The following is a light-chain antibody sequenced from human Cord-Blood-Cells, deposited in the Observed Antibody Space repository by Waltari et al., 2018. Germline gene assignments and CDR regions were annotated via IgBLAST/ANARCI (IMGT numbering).Light chain of an antibody. CDR2: AAS. CDR1: QGIRND. CDR3: LQDYNYPRT. J-gene: IGKJ1*01. V-gene: IGKV1-6*01. Sequence: AIQLTQSPSSLSAPVGDRVTITCRARQGIRNDLGWYQQKPGKAPKLLIYAASSLQSGVPSRFSGSGSGTDFTLTISSLQPEDFATYYCLQDYNYPRTFGQGTKVEIK.